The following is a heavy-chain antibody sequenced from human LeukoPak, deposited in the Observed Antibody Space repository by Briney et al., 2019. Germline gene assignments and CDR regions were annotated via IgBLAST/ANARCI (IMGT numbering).Heavy chain of an antibody. V-gene: IGHV3-21*01. Sequence: PGGSLRLSCTASGFTFNGYSMNWVRQAPGKGLEWVSSISTSSSYIYYADSVKGRFTISRNNPKNSLYLQMNSLRAGDTAVYYCARNRGDPSYFDYWGQGTLVTVSS. CDR1: GFTFNGYS. J-gene: IGHJ4*02. CDR2: ISTSSSYI. D-gene: IGHD4-17*01. CDR3: ARNRGDPSYFDY.